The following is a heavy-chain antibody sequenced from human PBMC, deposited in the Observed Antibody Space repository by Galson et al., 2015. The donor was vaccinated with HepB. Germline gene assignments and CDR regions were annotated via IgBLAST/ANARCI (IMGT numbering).Heavy chain of an antibody. D-gene: IGHD1-20*01. Sequence: SLRLSCAASGFTFSSYGTHWVRQAPGKGLEWVAVISYDGSNKYYADSVKGRFTISRDNSKNTLYLQMNSLRAEDTAVYYCAKVDGGNNGNDGDAFDIWGQGTMVTVSS. CDR2: ISYDGSNK. CDR3: AKVDGGNNGNDGDAFDI. V-gene: IGHV3-30*18. J-gene: IGHJ3*02. CDR1: GFTFSSYG.